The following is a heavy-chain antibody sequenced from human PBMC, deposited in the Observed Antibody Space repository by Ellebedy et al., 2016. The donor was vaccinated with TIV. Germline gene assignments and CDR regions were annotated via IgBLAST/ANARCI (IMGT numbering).Heavy chain of an antibody. CDR1: GFNFNNAD. V-gene: IGHV3-23*01. CDR2: ISASGGTS. CDR3: TKSRFDWL. J-gene: IGHJ4*02. D-gene: IGHD3-9*01. Sequence: PGGSLRLSCVGSGFNFNNADMTWVRQAPGKELEWVAAISASGGTSYYAAPVQGRVTISRDYSRNTLSLDIRSLKVEDPAIYYCTKSRFDWLWGQGALVTVSS.